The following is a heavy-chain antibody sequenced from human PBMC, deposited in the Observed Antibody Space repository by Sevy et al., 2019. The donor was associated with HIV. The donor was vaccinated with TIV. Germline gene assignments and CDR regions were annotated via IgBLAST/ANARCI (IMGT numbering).Heavy chain of an antibody. J-gene: IGHJ4*02. Sequence: GGSLRLSCAASGLTFSTYSMNWVRQAPGKGLEWVSYISSSSSTIYYADSVKGRFTISRDNAKNSLYLQMNSLRGEDTAVYYCARDGLSSGWLFDSWGQGTLVTVSS. V-gene: IGHV3-48*01. CDR2: ISSSSSTI. D-gene: IGHD6-19*01. CDR1: GLTFSTYS. CDR3: ARDGLSSGWLFDS.